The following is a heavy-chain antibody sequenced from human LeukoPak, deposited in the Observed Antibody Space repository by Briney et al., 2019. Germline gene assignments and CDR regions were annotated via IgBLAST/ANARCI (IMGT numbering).Heavy chain of an antibody. J-gene: IGHJ3*02. V-gene: IGHV4-59*01. CDR3: ARDKAQSHAFDI. CDR2: MYHTGIS. CDR1: GGSISSDF. Sequence: SETLSLTCTVPGGSISSDFWSWIRQPPGKGLEWIGYMYHTGISNYNPSLKSRVTISVDTSKKQISLKLRSVTAADTAVYFCARDKAQSHAFDIWGQGTMVTVSS.